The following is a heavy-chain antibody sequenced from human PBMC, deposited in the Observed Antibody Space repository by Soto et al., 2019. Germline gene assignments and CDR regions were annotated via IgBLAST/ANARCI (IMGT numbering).Heavy chain of an antibody. D-gene: IGHD2-15*01. CDR1: GFTFTSSA. Sequence: SVKVSCKASGFTFTSSAVQWVRQARGQRLEWIGWIVVGSGNTNYAQKFQKRVTITRDMSTSTAYMELSSPRSEDTAVYYCAAALGGLNAFDIWGQLTMVTISS. CDR2: IVVGSGNT. CDR3: AAALGGLNAFDI. V-gene: IGHV1-58*01. J-gene: IGHJ3*02.